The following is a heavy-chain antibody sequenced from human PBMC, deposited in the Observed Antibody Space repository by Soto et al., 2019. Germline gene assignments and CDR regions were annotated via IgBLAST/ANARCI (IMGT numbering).Heavy chain of an antibody. CDR2: IKSKTDGGTT. Sequence: GGSLRLSCASSGLPFINAWMSWVRQATGKGLEWVGRIKSKTDGGTTDYAAPVKGRFTISRDDSKNTLYLQMNSLKTEDTAVYYCTTEGDYVFDYYYYYMDVWGKGTTVTVSS. J-gene: IGHJ6*03. CDR3: TTEGDYVFDYYYYYMDV. D-gene: IGHD4-17*01. V-gene: IGHV3-15*01. CDR1: GLPFINAW.